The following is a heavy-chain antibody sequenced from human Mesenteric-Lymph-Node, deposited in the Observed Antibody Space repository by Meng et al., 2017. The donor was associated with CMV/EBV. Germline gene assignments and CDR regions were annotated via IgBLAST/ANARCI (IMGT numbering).Heavy chain of an antibody. Sequence: SETLSLTCTVSGGSISSGDYYWSWIRQPPGKGLEWIGSIYHSGSTYYNPSLKSRVTISVDTSKNQFSLKLSSVTAADTAVYYCARVDCSSTSCYYYYGMDVWGQGTTVTVSS. J-gene: IGHJ6*02. CDR3: ARVDCSSTSCYYYYGMDV. CDR2: IYHSGST. V-gene: IGHV4-39*07. CDR1: GGSISSGDYY. D-gene: IGHD2-2*01.